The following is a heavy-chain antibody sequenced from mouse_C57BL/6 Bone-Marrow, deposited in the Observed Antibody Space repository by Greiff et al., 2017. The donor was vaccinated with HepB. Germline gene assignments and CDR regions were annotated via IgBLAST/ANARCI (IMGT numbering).Heavy chain of an antibody. Sequence: EVQRVESGGGLVQPGGSLKLSCAASGFTFSDYYMYWVRQTPEKRLEWVAYISNGGGSTYYPDTVKGRFTISRDNAKNTLYLQMSRLKSEDTAMYYCARPTDGYYPAWFAYWGQGTLVTVSA. CDR3: ARPTDGYYPAWFAY. CDR1: GFTFSDYY. CDR2: ISNGGGST. V-gene: IGHV5-12*01. J-gene: IGHJ3*01. D-gene: IGHD2-3*01.